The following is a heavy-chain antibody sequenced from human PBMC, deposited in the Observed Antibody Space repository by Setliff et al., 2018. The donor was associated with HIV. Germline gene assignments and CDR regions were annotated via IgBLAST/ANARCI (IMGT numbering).Heavy chain of an antibody. D-gene: IGHD6-13*01. CDR2: IYTSGSI. Sequence: PSETLSLTCTVSGGSISRGSYYWSWIRQPAGKGLEWIGRIYTSGSIHYNPSLKSRVTISVDTSKNRFSLKVSSVNAPDTAVYFCAREDGEYTSSPRWFDPWGQGTQVTV. J-gene: IGHJ5*02. CDR1: GGSISRGSYY. V-gene: IGHV4-61*02. CDR3: AREDGEYTSSPRWFDP.